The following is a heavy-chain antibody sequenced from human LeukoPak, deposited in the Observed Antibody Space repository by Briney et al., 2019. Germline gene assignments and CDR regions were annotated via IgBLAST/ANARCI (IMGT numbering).Heavy chain of an antibody. D-gene: IGHD3-22*01. V-gene: IGHV3-48*03. J-gene: IGHJ4*02. CDR3: ARDVTNSLYYYDSSGYYQN. CDR2: MSSGGSTI. Sequence: GGSLRLSCAASGFTFSSYEMNGVRQAPGKGGEWVSYMSSGGSTIYYADSVRGRFTISRDTAKNSLYLQMNSLRAEDTAVYYCARDVTNSLYYYDSSGYYQNWGQGTLVTVSS. CDR1: GFTFSSYE.